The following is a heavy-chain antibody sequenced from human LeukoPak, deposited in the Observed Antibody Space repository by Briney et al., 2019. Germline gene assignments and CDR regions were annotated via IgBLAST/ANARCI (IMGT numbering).Heavy chain of an antibody. D-gene: IGHD5-18*01. J-gene: IGHJ4*02. V-gene: IGHV3-23*01. CDR1: GFTFSSYA. CDR2: LSGSGVYT. CDR3: AKAGVQLWSPAGDY. Sequence: GGSLRLSCAASGFTFSSYAMSWVRQAPGRGLEWVSGLSGSGVYTYYADSVKGRFTISRDNSKNTLFLQLNRLRAEDTAMYYCAKAGVQLWSPAGDYWGRGTLVTVSS.